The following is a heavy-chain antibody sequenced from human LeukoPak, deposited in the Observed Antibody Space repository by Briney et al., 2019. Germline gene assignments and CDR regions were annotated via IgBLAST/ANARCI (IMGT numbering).Heavy chain of an antibody. J-gene: IGHJ4*02. CDR2: FDPEDGET. D-gene: IGHD4-11*01. CDR1: GYTLTELP. Sequence: ASVKVSCKASGYTLTELPMHWVRQAPGKGLEWMGGFDPEDGETIYAQKFQGRVTMAEDTSTDTAYMELRSLRSDDTAVYYCARDSYSNLDYWGQGTLVTVSS. V-gene: IGHV1-24*01. CDR3: ARDSYSNLDY.